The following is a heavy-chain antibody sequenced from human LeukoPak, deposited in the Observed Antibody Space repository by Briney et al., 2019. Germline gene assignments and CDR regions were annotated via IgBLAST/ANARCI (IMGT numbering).Heavy chain of an antibody. CDR2: IYSGGST. V-gene: IGHV3-53*01. J-gene: IGHJ4*02. CDR1: GFTFSSNG. D-gene: IGHD1-26*01. CDR3: ARCSTVRSYYFDY. Sequence: GGSLRLSCAASGFTFSSNGMNWVRQAPGKGLEWVSVIYSGGSTYYADSVKGRFTISRDNSKNTLYLQMNSLRAEDTAVYYCARCSTVRSYYFDYWGQGTLVTVSS.